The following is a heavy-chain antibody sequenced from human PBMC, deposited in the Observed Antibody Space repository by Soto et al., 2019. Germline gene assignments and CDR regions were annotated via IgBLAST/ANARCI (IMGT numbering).Heavy chain of an antibody. J-gene: IGHJ6*02. CDR1: GFTFSSYG. Sequence: GGSLRLSCAASGFTFSSYGMHWVRQAPGKGLEWVAVIWYDGSNKYYADSVKGRFTISRDNSKNTLYLQMNSLRAEDTAVYYCARDKWGSWYSRPYYYYGMDVWGQGTTVTVSS. CDR2: IWYDGSNK. D-gene: IGHD6-13*01. CDR3: ARDKWGSWYSRPYYYYGMDV. V-gene: IGHV3-33*01.